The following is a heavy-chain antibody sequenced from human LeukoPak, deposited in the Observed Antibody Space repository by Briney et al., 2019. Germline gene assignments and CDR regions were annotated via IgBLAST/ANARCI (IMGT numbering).Heavy chain of an antibody. J-gene: IGHJ4*02. D-gene: IGHD5-12*01. CDR3: ARGGDGYDRDIDY. CDR2: IYYSGST. Sequence: SETLSLTCTVSGVSISSYYWSWIRQPPGKGLEWIGYIYYSGSTNYNPSLKSRVTISVDTSKNQFSLKLSPVTAADTAVYYCARGGDGYDRDIDYWGQGTLVTVSS. V-gene: IGHV4-59*01. CDR1: GVSISSYY.